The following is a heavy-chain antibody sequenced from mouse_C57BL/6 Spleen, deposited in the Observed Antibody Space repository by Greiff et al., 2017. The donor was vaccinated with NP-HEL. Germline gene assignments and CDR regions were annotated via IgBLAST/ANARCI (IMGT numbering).Heavy chain of an antibody. V-gene: IGHV7-3*01. CDR1: GFTFTDYY. J-gene: IGHJ2*01. CDR2: IRNKANGYTT. CDR3: ARSYSNYYFDY. D-gene: IGHD2-5*01. Sequence: EVKVVESGGGLVQPGGSLSLSCAASGFTFTDYYMSWVRQPPGKALEWLGFIRNKANGYTTEYSASVKGRFTISRDNSQSILYLQMNALRAEDSATYYCARSYSNYYFDYWGQGTTLTVSS.